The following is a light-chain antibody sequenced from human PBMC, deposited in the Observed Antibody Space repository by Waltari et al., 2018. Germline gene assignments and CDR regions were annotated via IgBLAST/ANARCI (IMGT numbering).Light chain of an antibody. CDR3: SSYAGSNNLGV. CDR2: EVT. CDR1: SSDVGGYNY. Sequence: QSALTQSPSASGSPGQSVTISCTGTSSDVGGYNYVSWYQQHPGKAPKLMIYEVTKRPSWVPDRFSGSKSGNTASLTVSGLQAEDEADYYCSSYAGSNNLGVFGGGTKLTVL. J-gene: IGLJ2*01. V-gene: IGLV2-8*01.